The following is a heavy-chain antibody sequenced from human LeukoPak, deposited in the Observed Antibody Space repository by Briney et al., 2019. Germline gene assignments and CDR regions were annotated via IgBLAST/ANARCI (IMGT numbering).Heavy chain of an antibody. V-gene: IGHV3-21*01. Sequence: GGSLRLSCAASGFTFSSYSMNWVRQAPGKGLEWVSSISSSSYIYYADSVKGRFTISRDNAKNSLYLQMNRLRAEDTAVYYCARDSGYYYDSSGYYGYYFDYWGQGTLVTVSS. CDR2: ISSSSYI. J-gene: IGHJ4*02. CDR1: GFTFSSYS. D-gene: IGHD3-22*01. CDR3: ARDSGYYYDSSGYYGYYFDY.